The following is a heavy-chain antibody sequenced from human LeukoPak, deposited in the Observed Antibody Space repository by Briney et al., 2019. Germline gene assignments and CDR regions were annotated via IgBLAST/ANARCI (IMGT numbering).Heavy chain of an antibody. CDR3: ARSSSSGWGFRFNP. J-gene: IGHJ5*02. Sequence: SETLPLTCAVYGGSFSGYYWSWIRRPPGKGLEWIGRIYTSGSTNYNPSLKSRVTISVDTSKNQFSLKLSSVTAADTAVYYCARSSSSGWGFRFNPWGQGTLVTVSS. CDR1: GGSFSGYY. V-gene: IGHV4-59*10. CDR2: IYTSGST. D-gene: IGHD6-19*01.